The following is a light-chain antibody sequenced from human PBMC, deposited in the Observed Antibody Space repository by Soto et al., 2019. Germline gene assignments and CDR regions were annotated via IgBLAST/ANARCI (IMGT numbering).Light chain of an antibody. CDR1: QTVGDRF. Sequence: TLSLLRGSRPPLSCRAIQTVGDRFLAWYQQKPGQAPRLLIYGASGRGTGVPDRFSGSGSGTDFTLTISSLEPADFPVYYSHEGSDWPPWTCGEGTKVDNK. CDR2: GAS. J-gene: IGKJ1*01. V-gene: IGKV3D-20*02. CDR3: HEGSDWPPWT.